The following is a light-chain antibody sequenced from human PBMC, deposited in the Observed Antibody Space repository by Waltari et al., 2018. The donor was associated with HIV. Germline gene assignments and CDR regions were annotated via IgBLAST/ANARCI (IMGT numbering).Light chain of an antibody. CDR2: RNY. CDR3: GVWDSTLKQWL. CDR1: TSNVEPQW. J-gene: IGLJ3*02. V-gene: IGLV1-47*01. Sequence: QSVLTQPPSAPGAPGQTVTISCSGSTSNVEPQWVCWYQQLPGTAPKLLIYRNYQRPSGVPDRFSSSKSGASASLIISGLRSEDEADYFCGVWDSTLKQWLFGGRTKLTVL.